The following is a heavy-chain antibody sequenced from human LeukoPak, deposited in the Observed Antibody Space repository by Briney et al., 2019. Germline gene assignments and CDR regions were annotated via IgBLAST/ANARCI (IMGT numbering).Heavy chain of an antibody. CDR1: GYTFTSYD. J-gene: IGHJ4*02. CDR2: MNPNTGNR. D-gene: IGHD6-19*01. CDR3: ASRGTAVASFDY. Sequence: ASVKVSCKASGYTFTSYDINWVRQATGQGPEWMGWMNPNTGNRGYAQKFQGRVTMTRSTSISTAYMELSSLRSEDTAVYYCASRGTAVASFDYWGQGTLVTVSS. V-gene: IGHV1-8*01.